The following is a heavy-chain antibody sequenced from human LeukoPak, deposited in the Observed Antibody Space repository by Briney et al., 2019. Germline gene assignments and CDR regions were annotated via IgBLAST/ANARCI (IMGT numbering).Heavy chain of an antibody. CDR3: AREISSWYRTEGRFDP. V-gene: IGHV3-21*01. D-gene: IGHD6-13*01. CDR1: GFTFSSYS. Sequence: GGSLRLSCAASGFTFSSYSMNWVRQAPGKGLEWVSSISSSSSYIYYADSVKGRFTISGDNAKNSLYLQMNSLRAEDTAVYYCAREISSWYRTEGRFDPWGQGTLVTVSS. J-gene: IGHJ5*02. CDR2: ISSSSSYI.